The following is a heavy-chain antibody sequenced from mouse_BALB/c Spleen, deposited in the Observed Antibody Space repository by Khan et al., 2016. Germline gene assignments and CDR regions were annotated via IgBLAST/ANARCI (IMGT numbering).Heavy chain of an antibody. CDR1: GYSITSGYS. Sequence: EVQLQESGPDLVKPSQSLSLTCTVTGYSITSGYSWHWLRQFPGNKLEWMGYIHYSGSTNYNPSLKSRISITRDTSKNQFFLQLNSVTTEDTATYVCARKGNYGGRDYVDYWGQGTTLTVSS. D-gene: IGHD2-1*01. J-gene: IGHJ2*01. CDR3: ARKGNYGGRDYVDY. V-gene: IGHV3-1*02. CDR2: IHYSGST.